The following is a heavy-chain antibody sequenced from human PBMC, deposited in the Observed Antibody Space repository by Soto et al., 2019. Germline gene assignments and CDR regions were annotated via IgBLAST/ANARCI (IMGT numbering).Heavy chain of an antibody. CDR1: GVSISNTSYY. Sequence: QLQLQESGPGLVKPSETLSLICTVSGVSISNTSYYWGWIRQPPGKRLEWIGPISYSGTTYYNPSLKGLVTITFDTSKNHFSLKLTSVTAADTAVYYCARHGSYWGQGTLVTVSS. CDR2: ISYSGTT. CDR3: ARHGSY. V-gene: IGHV4-39*01. J-gene: IGHJ4*02.